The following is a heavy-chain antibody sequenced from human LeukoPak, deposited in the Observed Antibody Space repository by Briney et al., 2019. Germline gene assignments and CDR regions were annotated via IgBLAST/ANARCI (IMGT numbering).Heavy chain of an antibody. CDR2: ISGSSSYI. V-gene: IGHV3-21*01. CDR1: GFTFSNYI. D-gene: IGHD1-14*01. J-gene: IGHJ4*02. Sequence: GSLRLSCAASGFTFSNYIMNWGRQAPGKGLEWVSSISGSSSYIYYADSVKGRFTISRDNAKNSLYLQMNSLRAEDTAVYYCARGNINFDYWGQGTLVTVSS. CDR3: ARGNINFDY.